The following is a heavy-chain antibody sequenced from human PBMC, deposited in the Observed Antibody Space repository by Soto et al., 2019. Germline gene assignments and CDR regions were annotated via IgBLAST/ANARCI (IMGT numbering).Heavy chain of an antibody. CDR1: GGSISRGGYS. J-gene: IGHJ4*02. D-gene: IGHD5-18*01. Sequence: PSETLSLTCPVSGGSISRGGYSWSWIRQPPGKGLEWIGYIYHSGSTYYNPSGGSTSYAQKFQGRVTMTRDTSTSTVYMELSSLRSEDTAVYYCARDWGRTAMVKGFDYWGQGTLVTVSS. V-gene: IGHV4-30-2*01. CDR2: IYHSGST. CDR3: ARDWGRTAMVKGFDY.